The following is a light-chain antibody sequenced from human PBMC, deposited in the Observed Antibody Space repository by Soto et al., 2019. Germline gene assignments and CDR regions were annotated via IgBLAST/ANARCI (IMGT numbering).Light chain of an antibody. J-gene: IGKJ4*02. CDR2: GAS. V-gene: IGKV3-15*01. CDR1: QSVTNK. Sequence: EIVMTQSPATLSVSLGDRATISCRASQSVTNKLSWYQHKPGQAPRLIIYGASTMASGVPARFSGSGSGTEFTLTISSLQSEDFATYYCQQYNSWPPTFGGGTKVDIK. CDR3: QQYNSWPPT.